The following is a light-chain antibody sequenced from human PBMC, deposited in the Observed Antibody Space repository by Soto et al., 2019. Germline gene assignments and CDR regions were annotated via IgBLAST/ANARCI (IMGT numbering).Light chain of an antibody. CDR1: QTVSRN. V-gene: IGKV3-15*01. Sequence: EVVMTQSPATLSVSPGERATLSCRASQTVSRNLAWYQQRPGQAPRLLIYDISNRATGVPARFSGSGSETEFTLTIRSLQSEDFAVYYCQQHNQWPITFGQGTRLEIK. J-gene: IGKJ5*01. CDR2: DIS. CDR3: QQHNQWPIT.